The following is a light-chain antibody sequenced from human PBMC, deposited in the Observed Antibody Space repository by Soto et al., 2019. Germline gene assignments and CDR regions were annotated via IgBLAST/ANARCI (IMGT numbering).Light chain of an antibody. V-gene: IGKV3-20*01. Sequence: IVLTQSPGTLSLSPGERATLSCRASQSLSSNYLAWYQQRPGQSPRLLVSGASSRATGIPDRFSGSGCGTYFALTISRLEPKDSAVYYCHQYDNAPFTFGPGTRVGIK. CDR2: GAS. CDR3: HQYDNAPFT. CDR1: QSLSSNY. J-gene: IGKJ3*01.